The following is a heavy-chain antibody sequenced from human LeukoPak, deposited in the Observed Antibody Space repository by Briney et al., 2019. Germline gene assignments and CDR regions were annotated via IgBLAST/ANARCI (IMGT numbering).Heavy chain of an antibody. CDR3: ARVGSEWLVNDY. CDR1: GFMFDDYG. V-gene: IGHV3-48*02. J-gene: IGHJ4*02. Sequence: PGGSLRLSCAASGFMFDDYGMSWVRQAPGKGLEWVSYISYSSSTRYYADSVKGRFTISRDNAKNSLYLQINSPRDEDMAVYYCARVGSEWLVNDYWGQGALVTVSS. D-gene: IGHD6-19*01. CDR2: ISYSSSTR.